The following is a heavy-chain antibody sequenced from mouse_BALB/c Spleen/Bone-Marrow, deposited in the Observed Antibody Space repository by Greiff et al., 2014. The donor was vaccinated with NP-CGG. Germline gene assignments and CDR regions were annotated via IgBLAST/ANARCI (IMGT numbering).Heavy chain of an antibody. V-gene: IGHV1-18*01. CDR2: INPKSGDT. CDR1: GYTFTDYN. CDR3: ARGGYYGEWFAY. J-gene: IGHJ3*01. D-gene: IGHD2-3*01. Sequence: EVHLVESGPELVKPGASVKIPCKASGYTFTDYNMDWVKQSHGKSLEWIGDINPKSGDTIYNQKFKGKATLTVDKSSSTAYMELRSLTSEDTAAYYCARGGYYGEWFAYWGQGTLVTVST.